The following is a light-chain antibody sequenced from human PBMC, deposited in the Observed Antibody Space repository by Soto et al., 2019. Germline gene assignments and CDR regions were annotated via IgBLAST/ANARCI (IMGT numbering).Light chain of an antibody. CDR1: SSDVAGYNN. Sequence: QSALTQHASVSGSPGRSITISCTGTSSDVAGYNNVSWYQQHPGKAPKLMIYDVSNRPSGVSNRFSGSKSGNTASLTISGLQAEDEADYYCSSYTSSSTVVFGGGTKVTVL. J-gene: IGLJ2*01. CDR3: SSYTSSSTVV. V-gene: IGLV2-14*01. CDR2: DVS.